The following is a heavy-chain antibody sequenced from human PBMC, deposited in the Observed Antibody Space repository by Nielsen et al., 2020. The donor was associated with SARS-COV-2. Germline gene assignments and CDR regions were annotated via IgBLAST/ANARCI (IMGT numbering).Heavy chain of an antibody. J-gene: IGHJ4*02. CDR2: IWYDGSNK. D-gene: IGHD6-25*01. V-gene: IGHV3-33*01. CDR3: ASGAGAAGN. CDR1: GFTFSSYG. Sequence: GESLKISCAASGFTFSSYGMHWVRQAPGKGLEWVAVIWYDGSNKYYADSVKGRFTISRDNSKNTLYLQMNSLRAEDTAVYYCASGAGAAGNWGQGTLVTVSS.